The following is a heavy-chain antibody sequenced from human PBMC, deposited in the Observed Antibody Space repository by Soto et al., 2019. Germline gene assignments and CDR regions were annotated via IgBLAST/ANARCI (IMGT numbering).Heavy chain of an antibody. CDR1: GYTFTNYW. J-gene: IGHJ4*02. Sequence: QVQLVQSGAEVKEPGASVKVSCKASGYTFTNYWMHWVRQAPGQGLDWMGISNPSDGTTTYAQKFQGRVTVTRDTSTNTVYMELNSLTSDDTAMYYCARGGRDAYYRYWGQGTLVTVSS. V-gene: IGHV1-46*01. CDR2: SNPSDGTT. D-gene: IGHD1-26*01. CDR3: ARGGRDAYYRY.